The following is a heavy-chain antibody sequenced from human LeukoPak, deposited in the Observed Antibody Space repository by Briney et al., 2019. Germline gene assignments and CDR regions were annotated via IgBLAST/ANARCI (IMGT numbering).Heavy chain of an antibody. D-gene: IGHD3-16*02. CDR2: IYYSGST. V-gene: IGHV4-59*05. Sequence: SETLSLTCTVSGGSISSHSWSWIRQPAGKGLEWIGSIYYSGSTYYNPSLKSRVTISVDTSKNQFSLKLSSVTAADTAVYYCARLRLGELSLYFDYWGQGTLVTVSS. J-gene: IGHJ4*02. CDR3: ARLRLGELSLYFDY. CDR1: GGSISSHS.